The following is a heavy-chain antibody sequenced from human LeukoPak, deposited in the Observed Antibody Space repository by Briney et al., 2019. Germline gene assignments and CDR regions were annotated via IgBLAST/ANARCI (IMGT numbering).Heavy chain of an antibody. V-gene: IGHV3-30*01. D-gene: IGHD5-18*01. CDR1: GFTFSSYA. Sequence: PGGSLRLSCAASGFTFSSYAMHWVRQAPGKGLEWVAVISYDGSNKYYADSVKGRFTISRDNSKNTLYLQMNSLRAEDTAVYYCAPVNMVTGFDYWGQGTLVTVSS. CDR3: APVNMVTGFDY. CDR2: ISYDGSNK. J-gene: IGHJ4*02.